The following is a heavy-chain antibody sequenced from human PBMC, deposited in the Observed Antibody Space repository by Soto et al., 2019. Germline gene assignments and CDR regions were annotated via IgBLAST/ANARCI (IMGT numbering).Heavy chain of an antibody. V-gene: IGHV1-69*02. CDR1: GGTFSSYT. D-gene: IGHD2-2*01. Sequence: QVQLVQSGAEVKKPGSSVKVSCKASGGTFSSYTISWVRQAPGQGLEWMGRIIPILGIANYAQKFQGRVTITADKSTSTAYMELSSLRSEDTAVYYCATSRDCSSTSCYSMDVWCQGTTVTVSS. CDR3: ATSRDCSSTSCYSMDV. CDR2: IIPILGIA. J-gene: IGHJ6*02.